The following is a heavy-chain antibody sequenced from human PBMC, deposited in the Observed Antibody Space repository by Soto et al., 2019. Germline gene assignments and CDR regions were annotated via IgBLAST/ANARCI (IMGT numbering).Heavy chain of an antibody. J-gene: IGHJ6*02. Sequence: QVQLVQSGAEVKKPVSSVMVSCKASGGTFSSYAISWVRQAPGQGLEWMGGIIPIFGTENCAQKFQGRVTITADESTSTAYMELSSLRSEDTAVYYCARDRIVGSKYYYGMDVWGQGTTVTVSS. CDR1: GGTFSSYA. CDR2: IIPIFGTE. V-gene: IGHV1-69*01. CDR3: ARDRIVGSKYYYGMDV. D-gene: IGHD1-26*01.